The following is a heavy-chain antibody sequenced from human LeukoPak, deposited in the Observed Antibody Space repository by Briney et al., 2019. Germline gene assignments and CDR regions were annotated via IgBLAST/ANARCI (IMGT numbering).Heavy chain of an antibody. Sequence: EASVKLSCKASGYTFTEYYLLWVQQAPGQGCECIGWINPNSGDTNYAQKFQGGVTMTRDTSISTAYMELSRLRSDDTAVYYCARGLRGLTPGGNDYWGQGTLVTVSS. V-gene: IGHV1-2*03. CDR2: INPNSGDT. J-gene: IGHJ4*02. CDR3: ARGLRGLTPGGNDY. D-gene: IGHD4-23*01. CDR1: GYTFTEYY.